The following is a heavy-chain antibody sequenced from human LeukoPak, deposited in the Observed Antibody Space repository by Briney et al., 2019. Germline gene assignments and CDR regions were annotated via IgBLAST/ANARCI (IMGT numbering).Heavy chain of an antibody. CDR1: GGSISSYY. V-gene: IGHV4-59*01. J-gene: IGHJ4*02. CDR3: ASIYRFGELLVDY. D-gene: IGHD3-10*01. CDR2: IYYSGST. Sequence: PSETLSLTCTVSGGSISSYYWSWIRQPPGKGLEWIGYIYYSGSTNYNPSLKSRVTISVDTSKNQFSLKLSSVTAADTAVYYCASIYRFGELLVDYWGQGTLVTVSS.